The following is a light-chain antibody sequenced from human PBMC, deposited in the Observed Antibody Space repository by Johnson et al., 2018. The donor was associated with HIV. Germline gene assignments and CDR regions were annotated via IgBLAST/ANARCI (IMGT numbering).Light chain of an antibody. J-gene: IGLJ1*01. Sequence: QSVLTQPPSVSAAPGQKVTISCSGSSSNIGNKYVSWYQQLPGTAPKLLIYENNKRPSGIPDRFSGSKSGPSATLGLTGLQTGDEADYYCGTWDNSLSPAYVFGTGTKVTVL. V-gene: IGLV1-51*02. CDR3: GTWDNSLSPAYV. CDR1: SSNIGNKY. CDR2: ENN.